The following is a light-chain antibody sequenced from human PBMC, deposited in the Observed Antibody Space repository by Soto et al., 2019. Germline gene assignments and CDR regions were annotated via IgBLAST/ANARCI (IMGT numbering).Light chain of an antibody. V-gene: IGLV1-44*01. J-gene: IGLJ2*01. CDR1: NSNIGSYT. CDR3: AAWDDRLNGVV. Sequence: QSVLTQPPSASGTPGQRVTISCSGSNSNIGSYTVNWYQQLPETAPKLLIYSNNLRPSGVPDRFSGSMSGTSASLAISGLQSEDEADYYCAAWDDRLNGVVFGGGTKLTVL. CDR2: SNN.